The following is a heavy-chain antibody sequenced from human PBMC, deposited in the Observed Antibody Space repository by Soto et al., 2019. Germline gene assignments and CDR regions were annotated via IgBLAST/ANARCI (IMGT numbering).Heavy chain of an antibody. J-gene: IGHJ4*02. CDR2: ISYDGSNK. V-gene: IGHV3-30-3*01. Sequence: PGGSLRLSCAAAGFTFNTYAMHWVRQAPGKGLEWVALISYDGSNKYYADSVKGRFTISRDNSKNTLYLQMKSLRCDDTAIYYCARDRSMIVVVPGYWGQGT. CDR1: GFTFNTYA. D-gene: IGHD3-22*01. CDR3: ARDRSMIVVVPGY.